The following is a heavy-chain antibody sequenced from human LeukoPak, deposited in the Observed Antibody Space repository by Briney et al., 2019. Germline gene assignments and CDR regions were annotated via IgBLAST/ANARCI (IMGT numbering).Heavy chain of an antibody. CDR2: ISGSGGST. CDR1: GFTFSSYA. Sequence: GGSLRLSCAASGFTFSSYAMSWVRQAPGKGLEWVSAISGSGGSTYYADSVKGRFTISRDNSKNTLYLQMNSLRAEDTAVYYCARDQGLTTGRYYYYYMDVWGKGTTVTVSS. V-gene: IGHV3-23*01. CDR3: ARDQGLTTGRYYYYYMDV. J-gene: IGHJ6*03. D-gene: IGHD4-11*01.